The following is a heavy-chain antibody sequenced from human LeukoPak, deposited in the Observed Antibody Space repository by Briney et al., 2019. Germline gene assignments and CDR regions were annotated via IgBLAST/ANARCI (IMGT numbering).Heavy chain of an antibody. CDR2: IINNGGST. V-gene: IGHV3-64*01. CDR1: GFTFSRYS. D-gene: IGHD5-12*01. J-gene: IGHJ4*02. Sequence: GGSLRLSCAASGFTFSRYSMHWVRQAPGKGLEYVSAIINNGGSTYSAKSVKGRFTISRDNSKNTLYLQMGSLRAEDMAVYYCARTSIAACEADYWGQGTLVTVAS. CDR3: ARTSIAACEADY.